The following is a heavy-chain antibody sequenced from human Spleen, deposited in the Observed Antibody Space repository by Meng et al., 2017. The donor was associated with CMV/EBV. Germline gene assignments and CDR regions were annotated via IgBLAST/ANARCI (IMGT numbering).Heavy chain of an antibody. CDR3: ARSGHRTYNWFDP. V-gene: IGHV3-11*04. CDR1: GFTFSDYY. CDR2: ISSSGSTI. J-gene: IGHJ5*02. D-gene: IGHD3-10*01. Sequence: SCAASGFTFSDYYMSWIRQAPGKGLEWVSYISSSGSTIYYADSVKGRFTISRDNAKNSLYLQMNSLRAEDTAVYYCARSGHRTYNWFDPWGQGTLVTVSS.